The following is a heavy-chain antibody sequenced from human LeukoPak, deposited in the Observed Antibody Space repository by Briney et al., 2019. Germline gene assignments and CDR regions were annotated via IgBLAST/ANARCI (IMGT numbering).Heavy chain of an antibody. Sequence: SVKVSCKASGFTFTSSAMQWVRQARGQRLEWIGWIVVGSGNTNYAQKFQERVTITRDMSTSTAYMELSSLRSEDTAVYYCAADPHYGSGSYYNAFDIWSQGTMVTVSS. J-gene: IGHJ3*02. D-gene: IGHD3-10*01. V-gene: IGHV1-58*02. CDR3: AADPHYGSGSYYNAFDI. CDR2: IVVGSGNT. CDR1: GFTFTSSA.